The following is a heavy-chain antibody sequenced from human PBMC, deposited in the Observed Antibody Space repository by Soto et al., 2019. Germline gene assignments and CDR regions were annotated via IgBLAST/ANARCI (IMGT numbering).Heavy chain of an antibody. CDR3: ARGRDWFDP. CDR2: IYYSGST. CDR1: GGSISSYY. V-gene: IGHV4-59*01. Sequence: SETLSLTCTVSGGSISSYYWSWIRQPPGKGLEWLGYIYYSGSTNYNPSLNSRVTISVYTSNNQFSLRLSSVTAADTAVYDGARGRDWFDPWGQGTLVTVSA. J-gene: IGHJ5*02.